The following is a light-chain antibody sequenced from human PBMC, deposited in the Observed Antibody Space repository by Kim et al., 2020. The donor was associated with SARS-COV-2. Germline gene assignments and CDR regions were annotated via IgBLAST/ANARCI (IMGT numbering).Light chain of an antibody. CDR1: QSLDRW. V-gene: IGKV1-5*03. CDR2: RAS. CDR3: QQYSSSSPT. J-gene: IGKJ1*01. Sequence: ASVGDRVTITCRASQSLDRWLAWYQQIPGKAPKLLIHRASSLERGVPSRFSGSGSGTEFTLTINSLQPDDFATYFCQQYSSSSPTFGQGTKVDIK.